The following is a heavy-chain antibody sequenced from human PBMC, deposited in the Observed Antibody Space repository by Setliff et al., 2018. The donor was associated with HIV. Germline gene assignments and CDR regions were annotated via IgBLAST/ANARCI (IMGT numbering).Heavy chain of an antibody. Sequence: KPSETLSLTCTVSGGSISGYHWNWLRQTPGKGLEWIGYIYTSRGTNYNHSLRTRVIISVDTSNQFSLKLSSVTAADAAVYYCARSPSYRSSWEYYFDYWGQGILVTVYS. V-gene: IGHV4-4*09. J-gene: IGHJ4*02. CDR3: ARSPSYRSSWEYYFDY. CDR1: GGSISGYH. CDR2: IYTSRGT. D-gene: IGHD6-13*01.